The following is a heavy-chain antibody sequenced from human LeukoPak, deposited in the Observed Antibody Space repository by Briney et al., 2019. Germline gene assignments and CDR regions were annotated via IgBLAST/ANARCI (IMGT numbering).Heavy chain of an antibody. Sequence: PSETLSLTCSVSGASIRSYFWSWIRQSPGKGLEWIGYVYDNDISNFNPSLESRVTILVDRSKSQFSLKLRSVTAADTAVYYCARGLVLASDDAFDIWGPGTMVTVSS. CDR2: VYDNDIS. V-gene: IGHV4-59*01. CDR1: GASIRSYF. D-gene: IGHD2-15*01. J-gene: IGHJ3*02. CDR3: ARGLVLASDDAFDI.